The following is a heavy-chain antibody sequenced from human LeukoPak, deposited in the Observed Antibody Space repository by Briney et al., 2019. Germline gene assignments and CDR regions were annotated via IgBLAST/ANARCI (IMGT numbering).Heavy chain of an antibody. J-gene: IGHJ4*02. V-gene: IGHV3-30*02. Sequence: GGSLRLSCAASGFTFSSYGMHWVRQAPGKGLEWVAFIRYDGSNKYYADSVKGRFTISRDNSKNTLYLQMNSLRAEGTAVLYCAKSLRPGRSIGGSTSCPDYWGQGTLVTVSS. D-gene: IGHD2-2*01. CDR2: IRYDGSNK. CDR3: AKSLRPGRSIGGSTSCPDY. CDR1: GFTFSSYG.